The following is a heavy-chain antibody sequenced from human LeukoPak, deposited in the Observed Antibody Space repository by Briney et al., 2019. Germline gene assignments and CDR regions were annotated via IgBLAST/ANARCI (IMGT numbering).Heavy chain of an antibody. CDR2: IHSGGNT. V-gene: IGHV3-53*01. CDR3: ARGLLDAATATHHAAFDI. J-gene: IGHJ3*02. D-gene: IGHD2-21*01. Sequence: GGSLRLSCVAPGFSVSSYYMNWVRQAPGKGLEWVSIIHSGGNTYFGDSVQGRFTISRDDSRNTVYLQMNSLRVEDTAVYYCARGLLDAATATHHAAFDIWGQGTMVSVS. CDR1: GFSVSSYY.